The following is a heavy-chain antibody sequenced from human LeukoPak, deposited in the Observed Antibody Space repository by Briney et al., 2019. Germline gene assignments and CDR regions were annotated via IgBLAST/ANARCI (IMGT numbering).Heavy chain of an antibody. CDR1: GGSISSSSYY. Sequence: SETLSLTCTVSGGSISSSSYYWGWIRQPPGKGLEWIGSIYYSGSTYYNPSLKSRVTISVDTSKNQFSLKLSSVTAADTAVYDCARHIRYPQYSSGWVFDYWGQGTLVTVSS. D-gene: IGHD6-19*01. CDR2: IYYSGST. J-gene: IGHJ4*02. CDR3: ARHIRYPQYSSGWVFDY. V-gene: IGHV4-39*01.